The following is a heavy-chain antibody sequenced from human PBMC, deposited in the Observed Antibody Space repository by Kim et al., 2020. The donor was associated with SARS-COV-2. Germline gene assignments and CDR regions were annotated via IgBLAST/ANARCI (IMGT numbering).Heavy chain of an antibody. V-gene: IGHV3-23*01. D-gene: IGHD2-2*01. CDR2: IFGSGHGT. J-gene: IGHJ2*01. Sequence: GGSLRLSCVGSGFTFRNSAMTWVRQPPGKGLEWVSTIFGSGHGTYYSSSVRGRFIVSRDNSKNTLYLQMDNLRADDTVIYYCAKNVHLTSVTFLWYFDLWPWHFGHRLV. CDR3: AKNVHLTSVTFLWYFDL. CDR1: GFTFRNSA.